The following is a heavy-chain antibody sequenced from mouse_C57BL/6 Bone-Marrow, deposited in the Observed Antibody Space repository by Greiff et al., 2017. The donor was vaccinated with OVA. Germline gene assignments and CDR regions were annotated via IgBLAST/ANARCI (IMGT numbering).Heavy chain of an antibody. V-gene: IGHV1-76*01. CDR1: GYTFTDYY. CDR2: IYPGSGNT. J-gene: IGHJ3*01. CDR3: ATGVIVEAY. D-gene: IGHD1-1*01. Sequence: VHLVESGAELVRPGASVKLSCKASGYTFTDYYINWVKQRPGQGLEWIARIYPGSGNTYYNEKFKGKATLTAEKSSSTAYMQLSSLTSEDSAVYFCATGVIVEAYWGQGTLVTVSA.